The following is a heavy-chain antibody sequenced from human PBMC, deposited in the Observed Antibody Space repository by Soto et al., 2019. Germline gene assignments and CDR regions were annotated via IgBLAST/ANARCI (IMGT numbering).Heavy chain of an antibody. D-gene: IGHD3-9*01. V-gene: IGHV4-39*01. J-gene: IGHJ6*04. CDR1: GGSISSSSYY. CDR2: IYYSGST. CDR3: ASYYDILTGFFFEDV. Sequence: ASETLSLTCTVSGGSISSSSYYWGWIRQPPGKGLEWIGSIYYSGSTYYNPSLKSRVTISVDTSKNQFSLKLSSVTAADTAVYYCASYYDILTGFFFEDVWGKGTTVTVSS.